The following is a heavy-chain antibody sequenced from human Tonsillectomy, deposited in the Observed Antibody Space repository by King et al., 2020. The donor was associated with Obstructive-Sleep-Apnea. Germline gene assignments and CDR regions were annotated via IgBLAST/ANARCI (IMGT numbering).Heavy chain of an antibody. V-gene: IGHV4-38-2*02. CDR3: ARAMGSSSWYTGFDY. Sequence: VQLQESGPGLVKPSETLSLTCTVSGYSISSGYYWGWIRQPPGKGLEWIGSIYHSGSTYYNPSLKSRVTISVDTSKNQFSLKLSSVTAADTAVHYCARAMGSSSWYTGFDYWGQGTLVTVSS. J-gene: IGHJ4*02. CDR1: GYSISSGYY. D-gene: IGHD6-13*01. CDR2: IYHSGST.